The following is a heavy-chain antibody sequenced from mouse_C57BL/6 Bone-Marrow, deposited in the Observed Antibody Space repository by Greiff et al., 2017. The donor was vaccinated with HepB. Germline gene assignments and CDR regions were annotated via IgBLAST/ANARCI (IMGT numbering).Heavy chain of an antibody. D-gene: IGHD1-1*01. J-gene: IGHJ2*01. V-gene: IGHV1-58*01. CDR2: IYIGNGYT. Sequence: EVKLEESGAELVRPGSSVKMSCKTSGYTFTSYGINWVKQRPGQGLEWIGSIYIGNGYTAYNKKFKGKATVTSDTSSNTAYMQLSSLTSEDSAIYFCAREGSSMYYYDYWGQGTTLTVTS. CDR3: AREGSSMYYYDY. CDR1: GYTFTSYG.